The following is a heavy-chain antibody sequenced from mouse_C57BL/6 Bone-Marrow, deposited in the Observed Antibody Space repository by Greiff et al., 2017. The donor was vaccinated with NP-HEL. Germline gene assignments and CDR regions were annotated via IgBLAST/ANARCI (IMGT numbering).Heavy chain of an antibody. V-gene: IGHV1-59*01. CDR2: IDPSDSYT. Sequence: VKLQQPGAELVRPGTSVKLSCKASGYTFTSYWMHWVKQRPGQGLEWLGVIDPSDSYTNYNQKFKGKATLTVDTSSSTAYMQLSSLTSEDSAVYYCARDLVPYYFDYWGQGTTLTVSS. J-gene: IGHJ2*01. CDR3: ARDLVPYYFDY. CDR1: GYTFTSYW.